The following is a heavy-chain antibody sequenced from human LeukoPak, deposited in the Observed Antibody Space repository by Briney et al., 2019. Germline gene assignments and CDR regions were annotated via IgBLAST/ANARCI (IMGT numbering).Heavy chain of an antibody. V-gene: IGHV3-23*01. D-gene: IGHD5-18*01. CDR2: ISGSGGST. Sequence: GGSLRLSCAASGFTFSSYAMSWVRQAPGKGPEWVSGISGSGGSTYYADSVKGRFTISRDNSKNTLYLQRSSLRVEDTAVYYCAKGATAMITYYFDSWGQGTLVTVSS. J-gene: IGHJ4*02. CDR3: AKGATAMITYYFDS. CDR1: GFTFSSYA.